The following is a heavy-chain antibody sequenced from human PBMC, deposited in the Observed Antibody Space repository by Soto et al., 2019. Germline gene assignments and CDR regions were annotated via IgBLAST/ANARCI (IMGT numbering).Heavy chain of an antibody. Sequence: QLQLQESGPGLVKPSETLSLTCTVSGGSISSSSYYWGWIRQPPGKGLEWIGSLYYSGSTYYNPSLKSRVTTAVDTAKNQFSLTRSSVTAAETAVYYCARHRGASIVVVPAAMGRGYFDDWGQGTLVTVSS. J-gene: IGHJ4*02. V-gene: IGHV4-39*01. CDR2: LYYSGST. D-gene: IGHD2-2*01. CDR3: ARHRGASIVVVPAAMGRGYFDD. CDR1: GGSISSSSYY.